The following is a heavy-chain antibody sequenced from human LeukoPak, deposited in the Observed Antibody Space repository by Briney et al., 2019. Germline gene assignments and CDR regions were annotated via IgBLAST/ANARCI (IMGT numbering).Heavy chain of an antibody. J-gene: IGHJ4*02. D-gene: IGHD4-23*01. CDR1: GFTFSSYS. V-gene: IGHV3-21*01. CDR3: ARGVGYGGNSEEFDY. Sequence: GGSLRLSCAASGFTFSSYSMNWVRQAPGKGLEWVSSISSSSSYIYYADSVKGRFTISRDNAKNSLYLQMNSLRAEDTAVYYCARGVGYGGNSEEFDYWGQGTLVTVSS. CDR2: ISSSSSYI.